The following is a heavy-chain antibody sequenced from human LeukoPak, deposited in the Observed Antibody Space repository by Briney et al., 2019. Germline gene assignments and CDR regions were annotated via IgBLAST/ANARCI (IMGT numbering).Heavy chain of an antibody. CDR3: ARATIAARPQGGYYYYYMDV. J-gene: IGHJ6*03. CDR1: GGSISSYY. D-gene: IGHD6-6*01. CDR2: IYYSGST. V-gene: IGHV4-59*01. Sequence: PSETLSLTCTVSGGSISSYYWSWIRQPSGKGLEWIGYIYYSGSTNYNPSLKSRVTISVDTSKNQFSLKLSSVTAADTAVYYCARATIAARPQGGYYYYYMDVWGKGTTVTVSS.